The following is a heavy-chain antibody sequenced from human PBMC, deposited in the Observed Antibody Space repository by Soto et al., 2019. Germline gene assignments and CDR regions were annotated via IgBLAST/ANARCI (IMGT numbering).Heavy chain of an antibody. CDR2: ISTNTGTT. J-gene: IGHJ4*02. Sequence: QVQLVQSGPGLKKPGASVRVSCTASGYAFLTYGIVWVRQAPGQGLECMGWISTNTGTTNYEQNLQGRVTMTTDTPTSTAYMDLRSLTSDDTAVYYCARELAGLLDNWGQGPLVTVSS. CDR1: GYAFLTYG. V-gene: IGHV1-18*01. CDR3: ARELAGLLDN.